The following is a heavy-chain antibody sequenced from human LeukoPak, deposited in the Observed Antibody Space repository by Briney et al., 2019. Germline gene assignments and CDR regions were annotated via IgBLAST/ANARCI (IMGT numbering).Heavy chain of an antibody. CDR1: GGSISSYY. V-gene: IGHV4-59*01. D-gene: IGHD3-22*01. CDR2: IYYSGST. J-gene: IGHJ3*02. Sequence: SETLSLTCTVSGGSISSYYWNWIRQPPGKGLEWIGSIYYSGSTYYNPSLKSRVSMSVDTSKNQFSLKLSSVTAADTAVYYCARDRDSSGYYPQCDAFDIWGQGTMVTVSS. CDR3: ARDRDSSGYYPQCDAFDI.